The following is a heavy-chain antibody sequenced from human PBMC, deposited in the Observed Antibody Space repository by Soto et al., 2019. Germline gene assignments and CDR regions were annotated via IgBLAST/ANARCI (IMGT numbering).Heavy chain of an antibody. V-gene: IGHV4-59*01. CDR2: IHYSGTA. Sequence: SETLSLTCTVSGGSISGYYWIWIRQPPGKGLEWIGYIHYSGTANYNPTLKSRVTMSVDTSKNQFSLKVSSVTAVDTAVYYCARDMPLGIWGQGTLVTVSS. CDR1: GGSISGYY. J-gene: IGHJ4*02. D-gene: IGHD2-2*01. CDR3: ARDMPLGI.